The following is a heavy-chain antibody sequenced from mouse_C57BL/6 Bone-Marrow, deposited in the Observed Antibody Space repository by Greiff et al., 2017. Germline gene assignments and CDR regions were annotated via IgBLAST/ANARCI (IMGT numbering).Heavy chain of an antibody. Sequence: EVKLVESGGGLVQPKGSLKLSCAASGFSFNTYAMNWVRQAPGKGLEWVARIRSKSNNYATYYADSVKDRFTISRDDSESMLYLQMNNLKTEDTAMYYCVRPFRTTVVAYYFDYWGQGTTLTVSS. D-gene: IGHD1-1*01. CDR3: VRPFRTTVVAYYFDY. CDR1: GFSFNTYA. CDR2: IRSKSNNYAT. V-gene: IGHV10-1*01. J-gene: IGHJ2*01.